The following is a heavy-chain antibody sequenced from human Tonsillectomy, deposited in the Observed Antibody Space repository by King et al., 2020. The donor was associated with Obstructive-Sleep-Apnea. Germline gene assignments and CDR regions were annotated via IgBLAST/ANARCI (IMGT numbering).Heavy chain of an antibody. CDR1: GFTFIPYA. V-gene: IGHV3-30*04. Sequence: VQLVESGGGVVQPGRSLRLSCAASGFTFIPYAIHWVRQAPGKGLGGVAVISYDGTIKYYTNSVKGRFTISRDNSKNTLYLQMNILRAEDTAVYYCARDQMATISVDGVFQDWGQGTLVTVSS. D-gene: IGHD5-24*01. CDR2: ISYDGTIK. CDR3: ARDQMATISVDGVFQD. J-gene: IGHJ1*01.